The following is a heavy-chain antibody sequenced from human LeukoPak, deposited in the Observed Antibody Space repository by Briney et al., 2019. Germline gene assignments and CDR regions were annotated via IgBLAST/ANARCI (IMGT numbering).Heavy chain of an antibody. CDR2: ISSSSSTI. Sequence: GGSLRLSCAASGFTFSSYSMNWVRQAPGKGLEWVSYISSSSSTIYYADSVKGRFTISRDNAKNSLYLQMNSLRAEDTAVYYCARGGGGGSGAFDIWGQGTMVTVSS. D-gene: IGHD1-26*01. CDR1: GFTFSSYS. V-gene: IGHV3-48*04. J-gene: IGHJ3*02. CDR3: ARGGGGGSGAFDI.